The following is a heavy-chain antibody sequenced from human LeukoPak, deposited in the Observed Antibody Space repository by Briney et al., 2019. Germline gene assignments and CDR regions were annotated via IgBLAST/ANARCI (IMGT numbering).Heavy chain of an antibody. D-gene: IGHD1-26*01. CDR1: GFTFSSYS. CDR3: ARAFRGSSYYYGMDV. CDR2: ISSSSSYI. J-gene: IGHJ6*02. V-gene: IGHV3-21*01. Sequence: GALRLSCAASGFTFSSYSMNWVRQAPGKGLEWVSSISSSSSYIYYADSVKGRFTISRDNAKNSLYLQMNSLRAEDTAVYYCARAFRGSSYYYGMDVWGQGTTVTVSS.